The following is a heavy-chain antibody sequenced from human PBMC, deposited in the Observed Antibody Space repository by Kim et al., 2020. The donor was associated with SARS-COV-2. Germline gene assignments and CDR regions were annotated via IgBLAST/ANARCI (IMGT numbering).Heavy chain of an antibody. CDR3: ARGGVATIWSY. Sequence: TNDTPSLKSRVTMSGDTSKNQFSLNLTSVTPADTAVYYCARGGVATIWSYWGQGTLVSVSS. D-gene: IGHD5-12*01. J-gene: IGHJ4*02. CDR2: T. V-gene: IGHV4-59*09.